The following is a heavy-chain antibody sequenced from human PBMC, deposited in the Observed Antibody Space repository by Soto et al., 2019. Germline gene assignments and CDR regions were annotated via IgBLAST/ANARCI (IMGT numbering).Heavy chain of an antibody. J-gene: IGHJ6*02. CDR3: ARHAPMVRGVIYGMDV. V-gene: IGHV4-59*08. CDR2: MYNTGST. Sequence: PSETLSLTCTFSGGSISGYYWSLIRQPPGKGLEWIGYMYNTGSTVYNPSFKSRVTISVDTSKNQFSLKLSSVTAADTAVYYCARHAPMVRGVIYGMDVWGQGTTVTVSS. D-gene: IGHD3-10*01. CDR1: GGSISGYY.